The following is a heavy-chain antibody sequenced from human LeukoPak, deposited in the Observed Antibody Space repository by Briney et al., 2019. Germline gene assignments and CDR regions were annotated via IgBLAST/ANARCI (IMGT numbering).Heavy chain of an antibody. J-gene: IGHJ5*02. CDR3: ARSFASYQLLSGWFDP. CDR1: GGSISGYS. V-gene: IGHV4-30-2*01. Sequence: SSETLSLTCTVSGGSISGYSWSWIRQPPGKGLEWIGYIYHSGSTYYNPSLKSRVTISVDRSKNQFSLKLSSVTAADTAVYYCARSFASYQLLSGWFDPWGQGTLVTVSS. D-gene: IGHD2-2*01. CDR2: IYHSGST.